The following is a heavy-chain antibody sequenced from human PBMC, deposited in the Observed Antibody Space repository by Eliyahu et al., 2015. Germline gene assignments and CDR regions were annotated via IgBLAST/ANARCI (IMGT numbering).Heavy chain of an antibody. Sequence: QLVESGGGVVQPGRSLRLSCAASGFTFSSYGMHWVRQAPGKGLEWVAVISFDETNDYYADSVKGRFTISRDNSKNTLYLQMNSLRTEDTAVYYCAKDLGIAVAVDYWGQGTLVTVSS. CDR1: GFTFSSYG. CDR2: ISFDETND. J-gene: IGHJ4*02. D-gene: IGHD6-19*01. V-gene: IGHV3-30*18. CDR3: AKDLGIAVAVDY.